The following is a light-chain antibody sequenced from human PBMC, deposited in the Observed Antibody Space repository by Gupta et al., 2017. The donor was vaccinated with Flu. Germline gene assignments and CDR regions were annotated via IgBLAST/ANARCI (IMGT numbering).Light chain of an antibody. V-gene: IGKV4-1*01. J-gene: IGKJ3*01. CDR1: QSVLYSSNNKNY. Sequence: SLGERATINCKSSQSVLYSSNNKNYLAWYQQKPGQPPKLLIYWASTRESGVPDRCSGSGSGTDFTLTISSLQAEDVAVYYCQQYYSTPVTFGPGTKVDIK. CDR2: WAS. CDR3: QQYYSTPVT.